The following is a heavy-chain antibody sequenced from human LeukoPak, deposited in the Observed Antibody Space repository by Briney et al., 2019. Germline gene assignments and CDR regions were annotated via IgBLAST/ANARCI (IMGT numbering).Heavy chain of an antibody. CDR1: GFTFSSYA. V-gene: IGHV3-23*01. CDR3: AKVGYYDSSGYPCDAFDI. CDR2: TSDSGGST. J-gene: IGHJ3*02. Sequence: GGSLRLSCAASGFTFSSYAMGWVRQAPGKGLESVSGTSDSGGSTYYADSVKGRFTISRDNSKNTLYLQMNSLRADDTAVYYCAKVGYYDSSGYPCDAFDIWGQGTMVTVSS. D-gene: IGHD3-22*01.